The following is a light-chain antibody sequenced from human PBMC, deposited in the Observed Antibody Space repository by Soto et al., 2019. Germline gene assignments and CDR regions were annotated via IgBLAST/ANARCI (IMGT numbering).Light chain of an antibody. CDR2: LNSDGSH. CDR1: SGHSSYA. V-gene: IGLV4-69*01. J-gene: IGLJ2*01. CDR3: QTWGTGIQDVV. Sequence: QLVLTQSPSASASLGASVKLTCTLSSGHSSYAIAWHQQQPEKGPRYLMKLNSDGSHSKGDGIPDHFSGSSSGAERYLTISSLQSEDEADYYCQTWGTGIQDVVFGGGTKLTVL.